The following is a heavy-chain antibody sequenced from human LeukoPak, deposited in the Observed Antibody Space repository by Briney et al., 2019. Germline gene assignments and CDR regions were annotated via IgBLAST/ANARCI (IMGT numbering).Heavy chain of an antibody. CDR2: ITRTGRI. CDR3: ARAQPNDYGDHGSFDY. CDR1: GGSFSGYY. J-gene: IGHJ4*02. D-gene: IGHD4-17*01. Sequence: SETLSLTCAVYGGSFSGYYWSWIRQPPEKGLDWIGEITRTGRINYNPSLKSRVTISVDTSKNQFSLKLSSVTAADTAVYYCARAQPNDYGDHGSFDYWGQGTLVTVSS. V-gene: IGHV4-34*01.